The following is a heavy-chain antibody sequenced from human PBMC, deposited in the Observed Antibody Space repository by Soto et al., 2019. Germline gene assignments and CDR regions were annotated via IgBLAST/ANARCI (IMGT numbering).Heavy chain of an antibody. Sequence: SETLSLTCTVSGGSISSYYWSWVRQPPGKGLEWIGEIFHSGSTNYNPSLKTRVTISVDESKNQFSLKVTSVTAADTAVYYCARVYSGSYSDSWGQGTLVTVSS. J-gene: IGHJ4*02. V-gene: IGHV4-4*02. CDR2: IFHSGST. D-gene: IGHD1-26*01. CDR1: GGSISSYY. CDR3: ARVYSGSYSDS.